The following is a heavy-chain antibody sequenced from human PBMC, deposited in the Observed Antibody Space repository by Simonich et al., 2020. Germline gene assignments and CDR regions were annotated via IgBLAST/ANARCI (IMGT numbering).Heavy chain of an antibody. V-gene: IGHV4-38-2*01. D-gene: IGHD6-13*01. CDR3: ARVGYSNYYYYGMDV. CDR2: IYHSGST. J-gene: IGHJ6*02. Sequence: QVQLQESGPGLAKPSETLSLTCAVSGYSISSGYYWGWIRQPPGKGLEWIGSIYHSGSTYYNPSLKSRVTISVDTSKNKFSLKLSSVTAADTAVYYCARVGYSNYYYYGMDVWGQGTTVTVSS. CDR1: GYSISSGYY.